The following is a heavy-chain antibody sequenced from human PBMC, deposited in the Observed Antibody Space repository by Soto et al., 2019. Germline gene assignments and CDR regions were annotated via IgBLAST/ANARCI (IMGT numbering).Heavy chain of an antibody. CDR1: GFTFSSFA. CDR2: ISYDGYNK. D-gene: IGHD6-19*01. CDR3: ARDHLSVEWLPGPYYYGMDV. V-gene: IGHV3-30-3*01. J-gene: IGHJ6*02. Sequence: QVQLVESGGGVVQPGRSLRLSCVASGFTFSSFAMHWVRQAPGKGLEWLAVISYDGYNKNYADSMKGRFTISRDNSNYTLFLQMNSLRGEDTAVYYCARDHLSVEWLPGPYYYGMDVWGQGATVTVSS.